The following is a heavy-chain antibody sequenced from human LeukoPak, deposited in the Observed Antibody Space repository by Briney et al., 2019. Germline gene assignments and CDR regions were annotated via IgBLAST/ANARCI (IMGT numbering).Heavy chain of an antibody. D-gene: IGHD2-15*01. J-gene: IGHJ4*02. Sequence: PGGSLRLSWEASGITFRNNAGGWVGQVQGRGRDWVSVISGSAHKIRYADSVKGRFTISRDNSENIVYLQMNNLRVEDTAVYYCAGRGSYSIHDCWGQGTLVTVSS. CDR3: AGRGSYSIHDC. CDR2: ISGSAHKI. V-gene: IGHV3-23*01. CDR1: GITFRNNA.